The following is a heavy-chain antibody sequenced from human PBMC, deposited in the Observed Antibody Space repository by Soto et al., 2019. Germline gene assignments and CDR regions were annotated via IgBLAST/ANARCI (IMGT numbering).Heavy chain of an antibody. CDR1: GGSISSGDYY. J-gene: IGHJ4*02. D-gene: IGHD6-13*01. CDR3: ARGLLSSSWYYFDY. V-gene: IGHV4-30-4*01. Sequence: SETLSLTCTVSGGSISSGDYYWSWIRQPPGKGLEWIGYIYYSGSTYYNPSLKSRVTISVDTSKNQFSLKLSSVTAADTAVYYCARGLLSSSWYYFDYWGQGTLVTVSS. CDR2: IYYSGST.